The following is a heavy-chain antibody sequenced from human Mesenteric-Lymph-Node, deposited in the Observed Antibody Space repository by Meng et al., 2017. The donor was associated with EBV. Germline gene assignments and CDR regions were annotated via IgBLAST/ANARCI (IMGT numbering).Heavy chain of an antibody. CDR3: ATDNWFDP. CDR1: GYTFTNYG. CDR2: ITPYNGNT. Sequence: QVVQSGPEVKEPGASVKVSCKASGYTFTNYGISWVRQVPGQGLEWVGWITPYNGNTYYGQNVQGRVTMTTDTSTSTAYMELRSLRFDDTAVYYCATDNWFDPWGQGTLVTVSS. J-gene: IGHJ5*02. V-gene: IGHV1-18*01.